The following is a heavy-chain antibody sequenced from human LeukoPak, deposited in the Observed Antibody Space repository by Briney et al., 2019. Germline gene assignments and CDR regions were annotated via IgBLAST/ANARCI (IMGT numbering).Heavy chain of an antibody. CDR1: GYRFTNYW. D-gene: IGHD4-17*01. Sequence: GASLQISCKGSGYRFTNYWIGWVRQLPEKGLEWMGIIYPGDSDTRYSPSFQGQVTISADKSISTAYLQWSSLKASDTAMYYCARQLDYGFDYWGQGTLVTVSS. V-gene: IGHV5-51*01. CDR2: IYPGDSDT. CDR3: ARQLDYGFDY. J-gene: IGHJ4*02.